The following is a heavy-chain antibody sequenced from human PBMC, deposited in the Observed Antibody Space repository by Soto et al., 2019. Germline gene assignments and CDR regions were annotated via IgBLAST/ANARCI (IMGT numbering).Heavy chain of an antibody. CDR2: ISYDGSNK. V-gene: IGHV3-30*18. D-gene: IGHD2-15*01. Sequence: GGSLRLSCAASGFTFSSYGMHWVRQAPGKRLEWVAVISYDGSNKYYADSVKGRFTISRDNSKNTLYLQMNSLRAEDTAVYYCAKDARLVVAASYAFDIWGQGTMVTVSS. J-gene: IGHJ3*02. CDR1: GFTFSSYG. CDR3: AKDARLVVAASYAFDI.